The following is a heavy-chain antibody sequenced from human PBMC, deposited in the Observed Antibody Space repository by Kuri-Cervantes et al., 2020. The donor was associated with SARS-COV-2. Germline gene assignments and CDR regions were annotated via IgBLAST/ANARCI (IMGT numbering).Heavy chain of an antibody. J-gene: IGHJ2*01. CDR2: INHSGST. CDR1: GGSISSSSYY. Sequence: SETLSLTCTVSGGSISSSSYYWSWIRQPPGKGLEWIGEINHSGSTNYNPSLKSRVTISVDTSKNQFSLKLSSVTAADTAVYYCATRIAARPVGLEGYDWYFDLWGRGTLVTVSS. V-gene: IGHV4-39*07. CDR3: ATRIAARPVGLEGYDWYFDL. D-gene: IGHD6-6*01.